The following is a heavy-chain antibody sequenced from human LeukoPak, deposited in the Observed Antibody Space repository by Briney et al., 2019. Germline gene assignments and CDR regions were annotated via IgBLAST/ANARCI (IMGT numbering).Heavy chain of an antibody. V-gene: IGHV4-59*01. CDR3: ARVRDNWSPNYYYYYYMDV. J-gene: IGHJ6*03. CDR2: IYYSGST. D-gene: IGHD1-20*01. Sequence: PSETLSLTCTVSGGPINTDYWNWIRQPPGKGLEWIGYIYYSGSTNYNPSLKSRVTISVDTSENQFSLKLSSVTAADTAVYYCARVRDNWSPNYYYYYYMDVWGKGTTVTVSS. CDR1: GGPINTDY.